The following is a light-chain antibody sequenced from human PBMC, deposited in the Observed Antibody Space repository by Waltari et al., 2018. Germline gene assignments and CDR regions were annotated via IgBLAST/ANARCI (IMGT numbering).Light chain of an antibody. CDR2: DVS. CDR3: SSYTSSSTSRV. V-gene: IGLV2-14*03. J-gene: IGLJ1*01. Sequence: QSALTHPASVSGSPEQSITIPSTGTSSDVGGYTDVSWYQQHPGKAPKLMIYDVSNRPSGVSNRFSGSKSGNTASLTISGLQAEDEADYYCSSYTSSSTSRVFGTGTKVTVL. CDR1: SSDVGGYTD.